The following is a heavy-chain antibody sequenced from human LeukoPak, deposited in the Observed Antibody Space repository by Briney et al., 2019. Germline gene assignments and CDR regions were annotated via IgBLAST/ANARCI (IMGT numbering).Heavy chain of an antibody. CDR2: INHSGST. CDR1: GGSFSGYY. Sequence: PSETLSLTCAVYGGSFSGYYWSWIRQPPGKGLEWIGEINHSGSTNYNPSLKSRVTISVDTSKNQFSLKLSSVTAADTAVYYCARGGSSNYDFLTGYYSAAWFDPWGQGTLVTVSS. J-gene: IGHJ5*02. CDR3: ARGGSSNYDFLTGYYSAAWFDP. V-gene: IGHV4-34*01. D-gene: IGHD3-9*01.